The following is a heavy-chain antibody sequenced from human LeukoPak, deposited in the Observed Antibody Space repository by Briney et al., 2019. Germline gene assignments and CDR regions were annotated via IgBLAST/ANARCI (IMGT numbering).Heavy chain of an antibody. CDR2: IYYSGST. J-gene: IGHJ6*02. V-gene: IGHV4-59*01. CDR1: GGSISSYY. Sequence: PSETLSLTCTVSGGSISSYYWSWIRQPPGKGLEWIGYIYYSGSTNYNPSLKSRVTISVDTSKNQFSLKLSSVTAADTAVYYCARDLYYYDSSGPNDYYYGMDVWGQGTTVTVSS. D-gene: IGHD3-22*01. CDR3: ARDLYYYDSSGPNDYYYGMDV.